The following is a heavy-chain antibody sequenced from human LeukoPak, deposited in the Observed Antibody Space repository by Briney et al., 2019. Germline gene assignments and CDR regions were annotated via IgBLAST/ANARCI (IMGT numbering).Heavy chain of an antibody. V-gene: IGHV1-3*01. J-gene: IGHJ4*02. D-gene: IGHD1-26*01. Sequence: ASVKVSCKASGYTFTSYAIHWVRQAPGQRLEWMGWISAGNGNTKYSQNFQGRVTFISNTSATTAFMELSSLRSEDAAVYYCARDSGSGSNDYWGQGTLVAVSS. CDR2: ISAGNGNT. CDR3: ARDSGSGSNDY. CDR1: GYTFTSYA.